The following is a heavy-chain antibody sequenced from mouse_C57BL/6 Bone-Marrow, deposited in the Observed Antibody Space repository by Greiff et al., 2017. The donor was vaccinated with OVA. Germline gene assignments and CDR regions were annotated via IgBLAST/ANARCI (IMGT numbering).Heavy chain of an antibody. CDR3: ARGSSPYWYFDV. CDR2: IHPNSGST. D-gene: IGHD1-1*01. CDR1: GYTFTSYW. J-gene: IGHJ1*03. V-gene: IGHV1-64*01. Sequence: QVQLQQPGAELVKPGASVKLSCKASGYTFTSYWMHWVKQRPGQGLEWIGMIHPNSGSTNYNEKFKSKATLTVDKSSSTAYMQRSSLTSEDSAVYYCARGSSPYWYFDVWGTGTTVTVSS.